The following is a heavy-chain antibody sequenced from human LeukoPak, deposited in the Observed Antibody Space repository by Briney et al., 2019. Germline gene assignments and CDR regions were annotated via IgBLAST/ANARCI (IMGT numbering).Heavy chain of an antibody. CDR3: ARDLSGSLYFDY. Sequence: SETLSLTCTVSGGSISNYYWNWIRQPAGKGLEWIGRLYPSGSTDCNPSLKSRVTMSVDTSKNQFSLKMSSVTAADTAVYYCARDLSGSLYFDYWGRGTLVTAS. V-gene: IGHV4-4*07. D-gene: IGHD3-10*01. J-gene: IGHJ4*02. CDR2: LYPSGST. CDR1: GGSISNYY.